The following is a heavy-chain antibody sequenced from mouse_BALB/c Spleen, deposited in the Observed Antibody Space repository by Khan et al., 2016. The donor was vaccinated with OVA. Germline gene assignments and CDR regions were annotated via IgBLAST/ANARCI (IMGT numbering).Heavy chain of an antibody. V-gene: IGHV1S137*01. J-gene: IGHJ2*01. CDR1: GYTFTDYA. CDR3: TRPAYDGYYDY. D-gene: IGHD2-3*01. Sequence: VQLQQSGPELVRPGVSVKISCKGSGYTFTDYAIHWVKQSHAKSLEWIGLISSYSGNTSYKQKFKGRATMPVDNSSSTAYMELASLTSEDSAIYYCTRPAYDGYYDYWGQGTTLTVSS. CDR2: ISSYSGNT.